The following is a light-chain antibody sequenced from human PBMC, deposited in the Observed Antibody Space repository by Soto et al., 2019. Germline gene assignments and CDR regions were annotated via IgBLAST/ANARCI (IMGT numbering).Light chain of an antibody. J-gene: IGKJ1*01. CDR2: ATS. V-gene: IGKV3-20*01. Sequence: EIVLTQSPGTLSLSPGETATLSCRASQTVNGDYLAWFQQRPGQAPRLLIFATSRRATDIPDRFSGSGSGTEFTLTISSLQSEDFAVYYCQQYNTWPRTFGQGTKVDIK. CDR3: QQYNTWPRT. CDR1: QTVNGDY.